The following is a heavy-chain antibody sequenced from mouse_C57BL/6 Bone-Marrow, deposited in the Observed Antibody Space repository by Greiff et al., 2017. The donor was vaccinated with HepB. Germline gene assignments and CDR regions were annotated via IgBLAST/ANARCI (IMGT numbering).Heavy chain of an antibody. CDR3: ANVRV. CDR1: GYTFTSYG. CDR2: IYPRSGNT. J-gene: IGHJ1*03. V-gene: IGHV1-81*01. Sequence: QVQLQQSGAELARPGASVKLSCKASGYTFTSYGISWVKQRTGQGLEWIGEIYPRSGNTYYNEKFKGKATLTADKSSSTASMELRSLTSEDSAGYFCANVRVWGTGTTVTVSS.